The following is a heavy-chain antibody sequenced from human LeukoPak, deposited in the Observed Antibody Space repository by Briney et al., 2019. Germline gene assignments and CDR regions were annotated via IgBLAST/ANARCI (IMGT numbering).Heavy chain of an antibody. CDR1: GFTFSSYA. V-gene: IGHV3-23*01. CDR2: ISGSGGST. Sequence: GGSLSLSCAASGFTFSSYAMSWVRQAPGKGLEWVLAISGSGGSTYYADSVKGRFTISRDNSKNTLYLQMHSLRAEDRAVYYWAKWLDSSSSPCDYWGQGTLVTVSS. CDR3: AKWLDSSSSPCDY. J-gene: IGHJ4*02. D-gene: IGHD6-6*01.